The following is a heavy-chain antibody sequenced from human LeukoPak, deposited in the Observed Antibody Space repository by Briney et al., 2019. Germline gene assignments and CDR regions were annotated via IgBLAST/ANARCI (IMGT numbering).Heavy chain of an antibody. J-gene: IGHJ3*02. CDR1: GFTFSSYE. D-gene: IGHD3-10*01. V-gene: IGHV3-48*03. Sequence: GGSLRLSCAASGFTFSSYEMHWVRQAPGKGLEWVSYISSSGSTIYYADSVKGRFTISRDNAKNSLYLQMNSLRAEDTAVYYCARDRGPPNLRVDAFDIWGQGTMVTVSS. CDR2: ISSSGSTI. CDR3: ARDRGPPNLRVDAFDI.